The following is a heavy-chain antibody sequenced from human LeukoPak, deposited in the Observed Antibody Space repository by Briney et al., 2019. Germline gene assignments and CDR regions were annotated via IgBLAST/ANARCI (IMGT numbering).Heavy chain of an antibody. J-gene: IGHJ4*02. CDR1: GFTFSSYS. CDR2: ISSSGSYI. D-gene: IGHD1-20*01. Sequence: GGSLRLSCAASGFTFSSYSMNWVRQAPGKGLEWVSSISSSGSYIYYADSVKGRFTISRDNAKNSLYLQMNSLRAEDTAVYYCARDGVTGTVFDYWGQGTLVTVSS. V-gene: IGHV3-21*01. CDR3: ARDGVTGTVFDY.